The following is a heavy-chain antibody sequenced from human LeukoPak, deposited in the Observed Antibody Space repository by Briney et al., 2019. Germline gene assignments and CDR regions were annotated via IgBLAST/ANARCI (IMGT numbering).Heavy chain of an antibody. CDR2: IRYDGSNK. CDR3: AKDGYYYDSSGPKYFQH. CDR1: GFTFNSYG. J-gene: IGHJ1*01. D-gene: IGHD3-22*01. V-gene: IGHV3-30*02. Sequence: GGSLRLSCAASGFTFNSYGMHWVRQAPGKGLEWVAFIRYDGSNKYYADSVKGRFTISRDNSKNTLYLQMNSLRAEDTAVYYCAKDGYYYDSSGPKYFQHWGQGTLVTVSS.